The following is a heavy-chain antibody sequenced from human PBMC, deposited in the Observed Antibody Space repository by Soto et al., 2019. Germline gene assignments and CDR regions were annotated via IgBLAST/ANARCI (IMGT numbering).Heavy chain of an antibody. CDR2: IYHSGST. V-gene: IGHV4-4*02. CDR3: ARVSGSGSYYGFDP. J-gene: IGHJ5*02. D-gene: IGHD3-10*01. CDR1: GGSISTSNW. Sequence: QVQLQESGPGLVKPSGTLSLTCAVSGGSISTSNWWSWVRQPPGKGLEWIGEIYHSGSTNYNPSLKGRVTLXVXKXXNQFSLKLSSVTAADTAVYYCARVSGSGSYYGFDPWGQGTLVTVSS.